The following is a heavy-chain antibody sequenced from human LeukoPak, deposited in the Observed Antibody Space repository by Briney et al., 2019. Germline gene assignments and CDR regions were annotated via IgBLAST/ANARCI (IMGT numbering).Heavy chain of an antibody. Sequence: PSETLSLTCAVYGGSFSGYYWSWIRQPPGKGLEWIGEINHSGSTNYNPSLKCRVTISVDTSKNQFSLKLTSVTAADTAVYYCARLSTATPHAFDIWGQGTMVTVSS. J-gene: IGHJ3*02. CDR1: GGSFSGYY. CDR2: INHSGST. D-gene: IGHD4-17*01. CDR3: ARLSTATPHAFDI. V-gene: IGHV4-34*01.